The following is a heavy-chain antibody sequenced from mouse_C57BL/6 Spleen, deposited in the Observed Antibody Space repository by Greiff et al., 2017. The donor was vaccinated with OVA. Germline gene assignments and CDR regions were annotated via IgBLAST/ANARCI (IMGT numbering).Heavy chain of an antibody. Sequence: QVQLKESGPGLVQPSQSLSITCTVSGFSLTSYGVHWVRQPPGKGLEWLGVIWSGGSTDYNAAFISRLSISKDNSKSQVFFKMNSLQADDTAIYYCAKMDYDGRAFAYWGQGTLVTVSA. V-gene: IGHV2-4*01. D-gene: IGHD2-4*01. CDR1: GFSLTSYG. CDR3: AKMDYDGRAFAY. J-gene: IGHJ3*01. CDR2: IWSGGST.